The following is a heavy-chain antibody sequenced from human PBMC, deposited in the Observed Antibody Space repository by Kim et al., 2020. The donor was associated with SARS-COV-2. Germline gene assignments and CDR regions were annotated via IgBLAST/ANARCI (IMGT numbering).Heavy chain of an antibody. V-gene: IGHV3-74*01. Sequence: YANSVQGRFTISRDNAKNTLYLQMNSLRAEDTAVYYCARAPGPSGSYFHYWGQGTLVTVSS. J-gene: IGHJ4*02. D-gene: IGHD1-26*01. CDR3: ARAPGPSGSYFHY.